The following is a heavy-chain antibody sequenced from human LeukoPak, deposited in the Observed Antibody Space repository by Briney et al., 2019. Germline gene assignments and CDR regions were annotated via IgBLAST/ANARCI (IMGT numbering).Heavy chain of an antibody. J-gene: IGHJ4*02. CDR3: ARVGEAVVVPAATRQVRYFDY. CDR2: INHSGST. V-gene: IGHV4-34*01. Sequence: SETLSLTCAVYGGSFSGYYWSWIRQPPGKGLEWIGEINHSGSTNYNPSRKNRVTISVDTCKNQFSLKLSSVTAADTAVYYCARVGEAVVVPAATRQVRYFDYGGQGTLVSVSS. CDR1: GGSFSGYY. D-gene: IGHD2-2*01.